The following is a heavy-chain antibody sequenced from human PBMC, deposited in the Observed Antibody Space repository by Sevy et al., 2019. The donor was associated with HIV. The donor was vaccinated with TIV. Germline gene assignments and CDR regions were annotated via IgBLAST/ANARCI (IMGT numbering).Heavy chain of an antibody. Sequence: ASVKVSCQASGYTFSNYGVTWVRQAPGQGLEWMGWISGYNGNTKYAEKFQDRVIMTTDTATSTAYMELRSLRSDDTAVSYSVRDESFSLIVVDPDYWGQGTLVTVSS. J-gene: IGHJ4*02. CDR1: GYTFSNYG. D-gene: IGHD3-22*01. CDR2: ISGYNGNT. V-gene: IGHV1-18*01. CDR3: VRDESFSLIVVDPDY.